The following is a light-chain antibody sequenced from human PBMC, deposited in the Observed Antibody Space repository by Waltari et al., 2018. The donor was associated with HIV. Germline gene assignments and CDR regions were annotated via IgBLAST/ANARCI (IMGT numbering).Light chain of an antibody. CDR3: SSYTSSSTLYV. Sequence: QSALTQPASVSGSPGQSITISCTGTSSDVGGYNYVSWYPQNPGKAPKLMSYESRKRPSGVSNRFSGSKSGNTASLTISGLQAEDEADYYCSSYTSSSTLYVFGTGTKVTGL. J-gene: IGLJ1*01. V-gene: IGLV2-14*01. CDR1: SSDVGGYNY. CDR2: ESR.